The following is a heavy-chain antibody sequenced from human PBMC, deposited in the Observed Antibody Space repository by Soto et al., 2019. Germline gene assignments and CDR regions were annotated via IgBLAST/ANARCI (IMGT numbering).Heavy chain of an antibody. CDR3: AITYGENYYFDY. Sequence: QVQLQESGPGLVKPSQTLSLTCTVSGGSISSGGYYWSWIRQHPGKGLEWIGYVYYSGSTYYNPTIKSRFTISVYTSKNQSSLKLSSVTAADTAVYYCAITYGENYYFDYWGQGTLVTVSS. CDR2: VYYSGST. CDR1: GGSISSGGYY. D-gene: IGHD2-21*01. V-gene: IGHV4-31*03. J-gene: IGHJ4*02.